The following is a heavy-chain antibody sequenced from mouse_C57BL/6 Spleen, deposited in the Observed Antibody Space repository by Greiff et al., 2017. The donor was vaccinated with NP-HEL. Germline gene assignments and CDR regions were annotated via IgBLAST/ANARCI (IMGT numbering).Heavy chain of an antibody. CDR2: IYPGDGDT. CDR3: ARGNGDYDRDYAMDY. CDR1: GYAFSSSW. V-gene: IGHV1-82*01. D-gene: IGHD2-4*01. J-gene: IGHJ4*01. Sequence: QVQLQQSGPELVKPGASVKISCKASGYAFSSSWMNWVKQKPGKGLEWIGRIYPGDGDTNYNGKFKGKATLTADKSSSTAYMQLSSLTSEDSAVYFCARGNGDYDRDYAMDYWGQGTSVTVSS.